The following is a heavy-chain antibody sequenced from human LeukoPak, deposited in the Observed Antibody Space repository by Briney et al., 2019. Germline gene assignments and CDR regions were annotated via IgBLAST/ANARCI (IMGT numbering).Heavy chain of an antibody. CDR1: GFRFSDYG. D-gene: IGHD2-15*01. V-gene: IGHV3-30*18. Sequence: PGGSLRLSCAASGFRFSDYGMHWVRQAPGRGLEWVAVISSDGTKKAYADSVKGRFTISRDNSENTLYLQMSSLRAEDTAVYYCAKRRDYCSGGSCYSLDYWGQGTLVTASS. CDR3: AKRRDYCSGGSCYSLDY. J-gene: IGHJ4*02. CDR2: ISSDGTKK.